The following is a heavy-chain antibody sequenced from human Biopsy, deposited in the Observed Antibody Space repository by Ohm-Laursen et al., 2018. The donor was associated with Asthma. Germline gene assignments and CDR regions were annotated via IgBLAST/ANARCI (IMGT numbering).Heavy chain of an antibody. Sequence: SLRLSCTASGFTFSSYAMSWVRQVPGKGLEWVSAISGSGGSTYYADSVKGRFTISRDNSKNTLYLQMNSLRAEDTAVYYCAKESRRDGYNRRNYYFDYWGQGTLVTVSS. V-gene: IGHV3-23*01. D-gene: IGHD5-24*01. CDR3: AKESRRDGYNRRNYYFDY. J-gene: IGHJ4*02. CDR2: ISGSGGST. CDR1: GFTFSSYA.